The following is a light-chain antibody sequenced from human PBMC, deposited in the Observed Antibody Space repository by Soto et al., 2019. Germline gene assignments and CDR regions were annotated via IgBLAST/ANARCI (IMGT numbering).Light chain of an antibody. CDR3: QQRSNWPPALS. Sequence: EIVLAQSPGTLSLSPGESATLSCRASQSVSNTWLALYQQQPGQAPRLLIYGASNRATGIPDRFSGSGSGTDFTLTISRLEPEDFAVYYCQQRSNWPPALSFGGGTKVDIK. CDR1: QSVSNTW. J-gene: IGKJ4*01. V-gene: IGKV3D-20*02. CDR2: GAS.